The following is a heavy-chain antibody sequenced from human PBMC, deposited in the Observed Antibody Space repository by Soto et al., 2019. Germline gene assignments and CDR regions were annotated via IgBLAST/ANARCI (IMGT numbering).Heavy chain of an antibody. J-gene: IGHJ4*02. Sequence: QVQLVQSGAEVKKPGSSVKVSCKASGGTFSSYAISWVRQAPGQGLEWMGGIIPIFGTANYAQKLQGRVTMTTDTSTSTAYMELRSLRSDDTAVYYCARELYDSSGWGHWGQGTLVTVSS. V-gene: IGHV1-69*06. D-gene: IGHD3-22*01. CDR1: GGTFSSYA. CDR2: IIPIFGTA. CDR3: ARELYDSSGWGH.